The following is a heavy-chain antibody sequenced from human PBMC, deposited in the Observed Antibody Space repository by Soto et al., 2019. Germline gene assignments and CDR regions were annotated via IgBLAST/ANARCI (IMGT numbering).Heavy chain of an antibody. CDR1: GGCMSSGGYY. V-gene: IGHV4-31*03. CDR2: IYYSGST. D-gene: IGHD3-10*01. Sequence: SETLSLTCTLSGGCMSSGGYYWSWIRQHPGKGLEWIGYIYYSGSTYYNPSLKSRVTISVDTSKNQFSLKLSSVTAADTAVYYCARDEVLLWFGELLRGYYGMDVWAKGPRSPSP. J-gene: IGHJ6*02. CDR3: ARDEVLLWFGELLRGYYGMDV.